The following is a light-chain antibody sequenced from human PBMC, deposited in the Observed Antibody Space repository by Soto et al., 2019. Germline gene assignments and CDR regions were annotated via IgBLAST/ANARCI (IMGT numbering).Light chain of an antibody. V-gene: IGLV2-14*01. CDR3: SSYTSRSTYV. CDR1: SSDVGVYNY. Sequence: QSALTQPDSVSGAPGQSITLSCTGTSSDVGVYNYVSWYQQHPGKAPKLMIYDVSNRPSGVSNRFSGSKSGNTASLTISGLQAEDEADYYCSSYTSRSTYVFVTGTKVTVL. CDR2: DVS. J-gene: IGLJ1*01.